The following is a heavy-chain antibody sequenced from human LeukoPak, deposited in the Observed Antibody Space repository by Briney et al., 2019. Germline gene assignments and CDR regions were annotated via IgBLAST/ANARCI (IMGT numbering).Heavy chain of an antibody. D-gene: IGHD3-10*01. CDR3: AKNKWFGELGSNFDY. CDR2: ISGSGGST. CDR1: GFTFSSYA. Sequence: PGGSLRLSCAASGFTFSSYAMSWVRQAPGKGLEWVSAISGSGGSTYYADSVKGRFTISRDNSKNTLYLQMNSLRAEDTAVYYCAKNKWFGELGSNFDYWGQGTLVTVSS. J-gene: IGHJ4*02. V-gene: IGHV3-23*01.